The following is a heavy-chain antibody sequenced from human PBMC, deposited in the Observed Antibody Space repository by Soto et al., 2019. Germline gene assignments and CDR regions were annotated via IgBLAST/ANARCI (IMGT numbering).Heavy chain of an antibody. Sequence: GGSLRLSCAASGFTFSSYVMYWLRQAPGKGLEWVAVISYDGSNKYYADSVKGRFTISRDNSKNTLYLHMNSLRAEDTAVYYCARDSHYFVSSGYYYAEYFQHSGQGTLVTVSS. CDR1: GFTFSSYV. D-gene: IGHD3-22*01. CDR2: ISYDGSNK. V-gene: IGHV3-30-3*01. J-gene: IGHJ1*01. CDR3: ARDSHYFVSSGYYYAEYFQH.